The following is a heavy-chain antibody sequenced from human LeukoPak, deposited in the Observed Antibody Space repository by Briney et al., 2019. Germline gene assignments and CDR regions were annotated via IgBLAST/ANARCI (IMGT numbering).Heavy chain of an antibody. V-gene: IGHV3-11*01. CDR3: AKKQLKRLILTGSNYFDY. D-gene: IGHD3-9*01. Sequence: GGSLRLSCAASGFTFGDYYMTWIRQAPGKGLEWLSFISSRGDSLYYADSVRGRFTISRDNANNSLFLQMNSLRAEDTAVYYCAKKQLKRLILTGSNYFDYWGQGTLVTVSS. CDR2: ISSRGDSL. CDR1: GFTFGDYY. J-gene: IGHJ4*02.